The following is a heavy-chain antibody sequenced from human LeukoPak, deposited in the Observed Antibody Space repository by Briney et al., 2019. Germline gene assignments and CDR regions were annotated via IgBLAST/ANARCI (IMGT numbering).Heavy chain of an antibody. CDR3: ATIFNPHYFDY. Sequence: ASVKVSCKASGGTFSSYAISWVRQAPGQGLEWMGRIIPILGIANYAQKFQGRVTITADKSTSTAYMELSSLRSEDTAVYYCATIFNPHYFDYWGQGTLATVSS. J-gene: IGHJ4*02. V-gene: IGHV1-69*04. CDR2: IIPILGIA. CDR1: GGTFSSYA.